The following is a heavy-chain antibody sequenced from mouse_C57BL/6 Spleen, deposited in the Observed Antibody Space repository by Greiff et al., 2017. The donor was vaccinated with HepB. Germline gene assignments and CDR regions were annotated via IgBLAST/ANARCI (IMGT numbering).Heavy chain of an antibody. V-gene: IGHV1-69*01. CDR2: IDPSDSYT. Sequence: QVQLQQPGAELVMPGASVKLSCKASGYTFTSYWMHWVKQRPGQGLEWIGEIDPSDSYTNYNQKFKGKSTLTVDKSSSTAYMELRSLTSEDSAVYYCARSVYYGNYADYWGQGTTLTVSS. CDR3: ARSVYYGNYADY. D-gene: IGHD2-1*01. CDR1: GYTFTSYW. J-gene: IGHJ2*01.